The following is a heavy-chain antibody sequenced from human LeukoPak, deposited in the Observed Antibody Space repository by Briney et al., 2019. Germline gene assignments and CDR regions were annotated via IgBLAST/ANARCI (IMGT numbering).Heavy chain of an antibody. D-gene: IGHD3-22*01. CDR3: ARRLWSDYYDGSGSYYYYYYMDV. V-gene: IGHV4-4*09. CDR1: GGSISSYY. Sequence: SETLSLTCTVSGGSISSYYWSWIRQPQGKGLERIGYIYTSGSTNYNPSLKSRGTISVDTSKNQFSLKLSSVTAADTAVYYCARRLWSDYYDGSGSYYYYYYMDVWGKGTTVTVSS. J-gene: IGHJ6*03. CDR2: IYTSGST.